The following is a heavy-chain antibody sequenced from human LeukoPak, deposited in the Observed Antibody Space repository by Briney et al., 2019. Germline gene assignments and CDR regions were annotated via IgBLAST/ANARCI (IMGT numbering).Heavy chain of an antibody. V-gene: IGHV3-48*04. CDR1: GFSLSISG. D-gene: IGHD3-22*01. CDR3: ARGVVITSYYGMDV. CDR2: ITGSGATM. Sequence: PGGSLRLSCEASGFSLSISGMNWVRQAPGRGLEWVSYITGSGATMYYADSVKGRFTISRDNAKNSLYLQMNSLRAGDTAVYFCARGVVITSYYGMDVWGQGTTVTVSS. J-gene: IGHJ6*02.